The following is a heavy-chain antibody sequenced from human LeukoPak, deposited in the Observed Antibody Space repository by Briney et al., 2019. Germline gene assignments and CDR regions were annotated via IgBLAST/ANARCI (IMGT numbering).Heavy chain of an antibody. Sequence: WASVKVSCKVSGYSLSELSIHWVRQAPGKGLEWMGGFDPEDDEAIYVQSLEGRVTMTEDTSTDTAYMELSGLTSDDAAVYYCATDVTGTAPYDFWGQGTLVTVS. V-gene: IGHV1-24*01. D-gene: IGHD1-1*01. CDR3: ATDVTGTAPYDF. CDR2: FDPEDDEA. CDR1: GYSLSELS. J-gene: IGHJ4*02.